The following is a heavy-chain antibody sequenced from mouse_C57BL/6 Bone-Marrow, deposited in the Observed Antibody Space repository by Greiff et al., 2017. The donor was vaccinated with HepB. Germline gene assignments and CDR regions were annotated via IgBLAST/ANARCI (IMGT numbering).Heavy chain of an antibody. J-gene: IGHJ2*01. CDR1: GFTFSSYG. CDR2: ISSGGSYT. V-gene: IGHV5-6*01. D-gene: IGHD1-1*01. CDR3: AIIYYYGSSYGYFDY. Sequence: EVQLVESGGDLVKPGGSLKLSCAASGFTFSSYGMSWVRQTPDKRLEWVATISSGGSYTYYPDSVKGRFTISRDNAKNTLYLQMSSLKSEDTAMYYCAIIYYYGSSYGYFDYWGQGTTLTVSS.